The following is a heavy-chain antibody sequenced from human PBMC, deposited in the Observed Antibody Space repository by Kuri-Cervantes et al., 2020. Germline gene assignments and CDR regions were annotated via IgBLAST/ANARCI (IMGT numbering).Heavy chain of an antibody. J-gene: IGHJ4*02. CDR2: INHSGST. D-gene: IGHD3-10*01. CDR1: GGSFSGYY. Sequence: SQTLSLTCAVYGGSFSGYYWSWIRQPPGKGLEWIGEINHSGSTNYNQSLKSRVTISVDTSKNQFSLKLSSVTAADTAVYYCARGVNYYGSGSYYSPRYYFDYWGQGTLVTVSS. CDR3: ARGVNYYGSGSYYSPRYYFDY. V-gene: IGHV4-34*01.